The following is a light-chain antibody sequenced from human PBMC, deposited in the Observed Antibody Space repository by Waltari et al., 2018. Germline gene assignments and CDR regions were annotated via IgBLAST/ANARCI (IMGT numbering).Light chain of an antibody. V-gene: IGLV2-8*01. Sequence: QSALTQPPSPSGSPGQSVTIPCTGTSRDAGGYNYVSLSHHHPGKAPKLIIYEVSQRPSGVPDRFSCSKSGNTASLTVSGLQAEDEADYYCSSHAGSNNRVVFGGGTKLTVL. CDR1: SRDAGGYNY. J-gene: IGLJ2*01. CDR2: EVS. CDR3: SSHAGSNNRVV.